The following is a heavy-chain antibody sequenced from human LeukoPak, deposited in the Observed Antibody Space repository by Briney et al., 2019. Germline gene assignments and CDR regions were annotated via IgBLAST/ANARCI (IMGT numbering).Heavy chain of an antibody. Sequence: GGSLRLSCSASGFTFRSYAMHWVRQAPGKGLQYVSAISSDGGGTYYADSVKGRFTISRDNSKNTLSLEMTSLRVEDTAVYYCVKGFTYSRDVFEYWGQGTLVTVSS. CDR1: GFTFRSYA. CDR3: VKGFTYSRDVFEY. J-gene: IGHJ4*02. CDR2: ISSDGGGT. D-gene: IGHD5-18*01. V-gene: IGHV3-64D*06.